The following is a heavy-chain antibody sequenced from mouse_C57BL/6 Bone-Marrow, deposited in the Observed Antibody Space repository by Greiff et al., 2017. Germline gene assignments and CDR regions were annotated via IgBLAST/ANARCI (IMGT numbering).Heavy chain of an antibody. J-gene: IGHJ2*01. V-gene: IGHV1-74*01. CDR2: FHPSDSDS. Sequence: QVQLQQPGAELVKPGASVKVSCKASGYTFTIYWMPWVKQRPGQGLEWIGRFHPSDSDSNYNQKFKGKATLTVDKFSSTAYRQLSSLTSEDSAVYYCAWGGRGYGLGDYWGQGATRTVSS. CDR3: AWGGRGYGLGDY. CDR1: GYTFTIYW. D-gene: IGHD1-1*01.